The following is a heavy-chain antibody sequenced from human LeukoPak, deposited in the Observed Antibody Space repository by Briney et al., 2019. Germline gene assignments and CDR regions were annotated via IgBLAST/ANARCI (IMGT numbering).Heavy chain of an antibody. V-gene: IGHV4-59*01. Sequence: RSSETLSLTCTVSGGSMSSYYWSWIRQPPGKGLEWIGYIYYSGSTNYNPSLKSRVTISVDTSKNQFSLKLSSVTAADTAVYYCARTHYDTLAFDIWGQGTMVTVSS. CDR3: ARTHYDTLAFDI. D-gene: IGHD3-22*01. J-gene: IGHJ3*02. CDR2: IYYSGST. CDR1: GGSMSSYY.